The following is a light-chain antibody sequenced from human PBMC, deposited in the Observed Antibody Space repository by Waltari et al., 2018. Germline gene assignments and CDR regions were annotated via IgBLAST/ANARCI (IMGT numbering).Light chain of an antibody. CDR3: AAWDDGLSGPA. CDR1: SSNIGGNH. V-gene: IGLV1-47*01. J-gene: IGLJ3*02. Sequence: QSVVTQPPSASGTPGQRVTISCSGSSSNIGGNHVSWYQQFPGMAPKLLIYKNSQRPAGVPDRVSGSRSGTSASLAISGLRSEDEAQDYCAAWDDGLSGPAFGGGTKLTVL. CDR2: KNS.